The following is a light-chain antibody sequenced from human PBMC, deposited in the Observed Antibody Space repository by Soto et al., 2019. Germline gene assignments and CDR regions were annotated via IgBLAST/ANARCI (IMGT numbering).Light chain of an antibody. CDR3: QQYNSYSPIT. CDR2: DAS. Sequence: DIQMTQPPSTLSASVGDRVTITCRASQSISNWLAWYQQIPGKAPKLLIYDASSLESGVPSRFSGSGSGTEFTLTISSLQPDDFATYYCQQYNSYSPITFGPGTKVDVK. J-gene: IGKJ3*01. V-gene: IGKV1-5*01. CDR1: QSISNW.